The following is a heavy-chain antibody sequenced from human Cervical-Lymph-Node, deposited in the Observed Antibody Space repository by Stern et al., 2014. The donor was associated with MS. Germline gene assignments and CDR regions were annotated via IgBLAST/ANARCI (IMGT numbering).Heavy chain of an antibody. V-gene: IGHV3-9*01. Sequence: EVQLVPSGGGWVQPGRSLRLSCATSGFAFDDYAMHWVRQTPGKGLQWVSSISWKGDDIDCADAVKGRFTIPRDNARNSVYLQMNSLRAEDTAVYYCVKSPVSGSHSAIYYFDFWGQGTLVTVSS. CDR3: VKSPVSGSHSAIYYFDF. D-gene: IGHD1-26*01. J-gene: IGHJ4*02. CDR1: GFAFDDYA. CDR2: ISWKGDDI.